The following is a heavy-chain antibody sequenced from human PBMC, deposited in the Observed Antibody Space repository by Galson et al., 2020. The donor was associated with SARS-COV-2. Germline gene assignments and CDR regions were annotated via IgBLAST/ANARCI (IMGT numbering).Heavy chain of an antibody. CDR1: GYTFTSYG. CDR2: ISAYNGNT. D-gene: IGHD6-13*01. CDR3: ARDRQWVAAAGTGGYYYYGMDV. J-gene: IGHJ6*02. V-gene: IGHV1-18*01. Sequence: ASVKVSCKASGYTFTSYGISWVRQAPGQGLEWMGWISAYNGNTNYAQKLQGRVTMTTDTSTSTAYMELRSLRSDDTAVYYCARDRQWVAAAGTGGYYYYGMDVWGQGTTVTVSS.